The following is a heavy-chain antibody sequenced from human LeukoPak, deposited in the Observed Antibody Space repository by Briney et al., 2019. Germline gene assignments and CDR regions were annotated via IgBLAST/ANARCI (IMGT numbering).Heavy chain of an antibody. CDR2: ISYDGSNK. CDR3: AKDNPLITMIVVVPLY. V-gene: IGHV3-30*18. Sequence: PGRSLRLSCAASGFTFSSYGMHWVRQAPGKGLEWVAVISYDGSNKYYADSVKGRFTISRDNSKNTLYLQMNSLRAEDTAVYYCAKDNPLITMIVVVPLYWGQGTLVTVSS. D-gene: IGHD3-22*01. CDR1: GFTFSSYG. J-gene: IGHJ4*02.